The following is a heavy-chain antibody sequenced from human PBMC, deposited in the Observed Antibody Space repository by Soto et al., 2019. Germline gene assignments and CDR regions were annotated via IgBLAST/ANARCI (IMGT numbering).Heavy chain of an antibody. J-gene: IGHJ6*02. V-gene: IGHV1-18*01. CDR3: ARDTSVGVAGYYYYGMDV. D-gene: IGHD6-19*01. Sequence: ASVKVSCKASGYTFTSYGISWVRQAPGQGLEWMGWISAYNGSTSYAQKFQGRVTMTRDTSTSTVYMELSSLRSEDTAVYYCARDTSVGVAGYYYYGMDVWGQGTTVTVSS. CDR1: GYTFTSYG. CDR2: ISAYNGST.